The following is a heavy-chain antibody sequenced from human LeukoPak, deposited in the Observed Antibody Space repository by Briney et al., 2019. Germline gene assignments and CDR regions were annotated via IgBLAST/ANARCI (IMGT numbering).Heavy chain of an antibody. Sequence: SETLSLTCTVSGGSVSSGSYYWSWIRQPPGKGXXXXXXIYYSGSTNYNPSLKSRVTISVDTSKNQFSLKLSSVTAADTAVYYCASCLYGSGSYYFDYWGQGTLVTVSS. D-gene: IGHD3-10*01. CDR2: IYYSGST. CDR3: ASCLYGSGSYYFDY. J-gene: IGHJ4*02. V-gene: IGHV4-61*01. CDR1: GGSVSSGSYY.